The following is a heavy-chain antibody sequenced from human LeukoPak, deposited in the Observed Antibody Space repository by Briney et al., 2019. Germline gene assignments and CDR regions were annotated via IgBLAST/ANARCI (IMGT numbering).Heavy chain of an antibody. Sequence: GGSLRLSCAASGFTFDDYGMSWVRQAPGKGLEWVSYISSSGSTIYYADSVKGRFTISRDNAKNSLYLQMNSLRAEDTAVYYCARDRQYDILTGLHFDIWGQGTMVTVSS. J-gene: IGHJ3*02. CDR1: GFTFDDYG. CDR3: ARDRQYDILTGLHFDI. CDR2: ISSSGSTI. V-gene: IGHV3-48*03. D-gene: IGHD3-9*01.